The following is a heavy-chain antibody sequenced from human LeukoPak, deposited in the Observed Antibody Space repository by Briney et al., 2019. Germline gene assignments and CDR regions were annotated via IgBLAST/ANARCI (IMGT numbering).Heavy chain of an antibody. D-gene: IGHD2-21*02. J-gene: IGHJ4*02. CDR2: INHSGST. CDR1: GCSVSGYY. V-gene: IGHV4-34*01. CDR3: ARGLGDSGERRLSDLDY. Sequence: PSETLPLTCAVYGCSVSGYYWSWVRQPPGKGLEWDGEINHSGSTNYKSSLKSRVTISVDASKSQFSLQLTSVTAADTAVYYCARGLGDSGERRLSDLDYWGQGTLVTVSS.